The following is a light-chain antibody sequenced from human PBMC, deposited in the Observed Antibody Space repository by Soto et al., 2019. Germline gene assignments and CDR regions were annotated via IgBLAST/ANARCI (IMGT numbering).Light chain of an antibody. Sequence: DIQLTQSPSFLSASVGDRVTITCRASQGVNSYFAWYQQKPGKAPKLLIYAASTLQSGVPSRFSGSGSGTEFTLTISRMQPEDFATYFCQQLDGYPATFGQGTRLEIK. CDR3: QQLDGYPAT. CDR2: AAS. CDR1: QGVNSY. V-gene: IGKV1-9*01. J-gene: IGKJ5*01.